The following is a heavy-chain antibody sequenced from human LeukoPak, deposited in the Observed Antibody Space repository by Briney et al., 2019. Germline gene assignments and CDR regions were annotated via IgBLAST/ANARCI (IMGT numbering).Heavy chain of an antibody. CDR3: ARDTSDGNFDY. V-gene: IGHV3-7*01. J-gene: IGHJ4*02. Sequence: AGGSRRPSGAAPGFTFSHYWMSWTRRAPGKGLEWVANMKHDGSDNNYVDSVKGRFTISRDNAKNSLYLQMNSLRVEDTAVYYCARDTSDGNFDYWGQGTLVTVSS. CDR1: GFTFSHYW. CDR2: MKHDGSDN. D-gene: IGHD2-15*01.